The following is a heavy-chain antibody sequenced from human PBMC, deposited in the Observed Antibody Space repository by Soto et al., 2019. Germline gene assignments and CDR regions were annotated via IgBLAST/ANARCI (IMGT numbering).Heavy chain of an antibody. CDR3: ARHRERGYSSSWYVGVDSYNWFDP. CDR2: INHSGST. J-gene: IGHJ5*02. V-gene: IGHV4-34*01. D-gene: IGHD6-13*01. Sequence: SETLSLTCAVYGGSFSGYYWSWIRQPPGKGLEWIGEINHSGSTNYNPSLKSRVTISVDTSKNQFSLKLSSVTAADTAVYYCARHRERGYSSSWYVGVDSYNWFDPWGQGTLVTVSS. CDR1: GGSFSGYY.